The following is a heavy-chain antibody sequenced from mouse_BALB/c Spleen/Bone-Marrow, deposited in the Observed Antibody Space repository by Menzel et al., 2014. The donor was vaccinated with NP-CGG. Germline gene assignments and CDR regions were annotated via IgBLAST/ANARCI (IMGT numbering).Heavy chain of an antibody. V-gene: IGHV14-3*02. CDR3: AGFGITKEEGYYYAMDY. Sequence: LVESGAELVKPGASVKLSCTASGFNIKDTYMHWVKQRPEQGLGWIGRIDPANGNTKYDPKFQGKATITADTSSNTAYLQLSSLTSEDTAVYYCAGFGITKEEGYYYAMDYWGQGTSVTVSS. CDR1: GFNIKDTY. J-gene: IGHJ4*01. CDR2: IDPANGNT. D-gene: IGHD2-4*01.